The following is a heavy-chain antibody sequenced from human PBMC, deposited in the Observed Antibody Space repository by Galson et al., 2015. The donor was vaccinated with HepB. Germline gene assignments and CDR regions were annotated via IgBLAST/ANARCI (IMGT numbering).Heavy chain of an antibody. CDR1: GFTFSSYS. D-gene: IGHD3-10*01. J-gene: IGHJ6*02. CDR2: ISSSSSTI. CDR3: ARDEVLLWFGELRIDYYYYGMDV. Sequence: SLRLSCAASGFTFSSYSMNWVRQAPGKGLEWVSYISSSSSTIYYADSVKGRFTISRDNAKNSLYLQMNSLRDEDTAVYYCARDEVLLWFGELRIDYYYYGMDVWGQGTTVTVSS. V-gene: IGHV3-48*02.